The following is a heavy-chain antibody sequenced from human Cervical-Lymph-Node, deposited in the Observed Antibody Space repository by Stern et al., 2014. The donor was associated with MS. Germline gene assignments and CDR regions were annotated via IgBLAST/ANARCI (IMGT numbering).Heavy chain of an antibody. Sequence: QMQLVQSGAEVRKPGASVKLSCKASGYTFTSYGISWVRQAPGQGLEWMGWISVDNGNTDYAQKFQGRVTMTADASTETAYMELRRLRSDETAVYYCAVAAAGTSWFDPWGQGTLVTVTS. CDR2: ISVDNGNT. CDR1: GYTFTSYG. J-gene: IGHJ5*02. D-gene: IGHD6-13*01. CDR3: AVAAAGTSWFDP. V-gene: IGHV1-18*01.